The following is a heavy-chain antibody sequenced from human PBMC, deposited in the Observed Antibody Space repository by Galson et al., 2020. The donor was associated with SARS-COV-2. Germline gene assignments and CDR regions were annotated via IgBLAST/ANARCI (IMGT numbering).Heavy chain of an antibody. CDR3: ARGGWQQLMMNGYFDP. J-gene: IGHJ2*01. D-gene: IGHD6-13*01. V-gene: IGHV1-69*13. Sequence: SSVQVSCKASGGTFSSYSISLVRQAPGQGLAWMGGIIPIFGTANYAQKFQGRVTITADESTSTAYMELSSLRSEDTAVYYCARGGWQQLMMNGYFDPWGRGTLVTVSS. CDR2: IIPIFGTA. CDR1: GGTFSSYS.